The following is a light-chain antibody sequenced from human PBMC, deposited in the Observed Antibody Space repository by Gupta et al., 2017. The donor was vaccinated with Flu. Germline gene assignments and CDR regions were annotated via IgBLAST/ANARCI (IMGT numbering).Light chain of an antibody. Sequence: EIVMTQSPATLSVSPGERATLSCRASQSVSSNLVWYQQKPGQAPRLLIYGASTRATGSPARFSGSGSGTECTLTISSLQSEEFAVYYCQQYNKWHQGRFTFGPGTKVDIK. CDR3: QQYNKWHQGRFT. CDR2: GAS. J-gene: IGKJ3*01. V-gene: IGKV3-15*01. CDR1: QSVSSN.